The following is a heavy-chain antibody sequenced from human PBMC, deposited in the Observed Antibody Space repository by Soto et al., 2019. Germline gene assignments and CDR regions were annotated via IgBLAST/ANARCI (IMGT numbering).Heavy chain of an antibody. D-gene: IGHD5-18*01. CDR1: GGTFSSYA. CDR3: AGGVLLPLWLRVVWFDH. V-gene: IGHV1-69*01. CDR2: IIPIFGTA. Sequence: QVQLVQSGAEVKKPGSSVKVSCKASGGTFSSYAISWVRQAPGQGLEWMGGIIPIFGTANYAQKFQGRVTITADESTSTAYMELSSLRSEDTAVYYCAGGVLLPLWLRVVWFDHWGQGTLVTVSS. J-gene: IGHJ5*02.